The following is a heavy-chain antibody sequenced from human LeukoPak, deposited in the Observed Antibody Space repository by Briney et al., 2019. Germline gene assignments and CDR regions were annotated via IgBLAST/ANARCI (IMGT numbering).Heavy chain of an antibody. CDR2: IYSGGST. CDR1: GFTVSSNY. CDR3: ARDWGSTDTRCYLGMDV. D-gene: IGHD2-2*01. J-gene: IGHJ6*02. V-gene: IGHV3-66*01. Sequence: PGGSLRLSCAASGFTVSSNYMNWVRQAPGKGLEWVSVIYSGGSTYYADSVKGRFTISRDNSKNTLYLQMNSLRAEDTAVYYCARDWGSTDTRCYLGMDVWGQGTTVTVSS.